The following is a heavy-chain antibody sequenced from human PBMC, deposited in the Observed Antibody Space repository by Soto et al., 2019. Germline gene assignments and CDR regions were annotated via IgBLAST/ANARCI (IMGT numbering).Heavy chain of an antibody. CDR1: GGGFNSYA. Sequence: QVQLVQSGAEVKKPGSSVKVSCKASGGGFNSYAFSWVRQAPGQGLEWMGALIPSFGTANYAQKFQGRVTITADESTTTVSMDLSSLTPDDTAMYFCARAGDCSGGSCYSFILDYWGQGTQVTVSS. V-gene: IGHV1-69*01. D-gene: IGHD2-15*01. CDR2: LIPSFGTA. J-gene: IGHJ4*02. CDR3: ARAGDCSGGSCYSFILDY.